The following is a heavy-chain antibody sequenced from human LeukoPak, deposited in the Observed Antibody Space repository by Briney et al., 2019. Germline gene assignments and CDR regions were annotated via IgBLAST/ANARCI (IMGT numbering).Heavy chain of an antibody. Sequence: GGSLRLSCVVSGFTFTNYWMQWVRQVPGKGLVWVARMNSDGTSIIHADSVKGRFTISRDNSKNTLYLQMNSLRGEDTALYYCAKFSAPSGGNSGWPWVIDNWGQGTLVTVSS. CDR1: GFTFTNYW. D-gene: IGHD6-25*01. J-gene: IGHJ4*02. CDR2: MNSDGTSI. V-gene: IGHV3-74*01. CDR3: AKFSAPSGGNSGWPWVIDN.